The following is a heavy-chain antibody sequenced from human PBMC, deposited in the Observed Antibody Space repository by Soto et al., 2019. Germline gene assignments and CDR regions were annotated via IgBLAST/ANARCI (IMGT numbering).Heavy chain of an antibody. CDR2: INQDGSEK. Sequence: EEQLVESGGGLVQPGGSLKLSCVVSQISFSSYWMTWVRQAPGKGLECVANINQDGSEKYYEDSVKGRFTISRDNTNNSLYLHMNSLRAEDTAVYYCATDLNWPIYWGHGTLVAVSS. D-gene: IGHD1-20*01. V-gene: IGHV3-7*01. CDR1: QISFSSYW. J-gene: IGHJ4*01. CDR3: ATDLNWPIY.